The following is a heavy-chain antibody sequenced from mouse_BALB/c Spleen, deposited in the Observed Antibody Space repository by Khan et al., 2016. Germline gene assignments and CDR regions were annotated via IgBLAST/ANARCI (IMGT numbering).Heavy chain of an antibody. CDR1: EYTFTNYG. V-gene: IGHV9-3*02. J-gene: IGHJ4*01. CDR3: ARTGDYPYYAMDY. Sequence: QIQLVQSGPELKKPGETVKISCKASEYTFTNYGMNWVKQAPGKGLKWMGWINTNTGEPTSAEEFKGRFAFSLEASASTAYLQINNLKNEDSATYGCARTGDYPYYAMDYWGQGTSVTVAS. D-gene: IGHD2-13*01. CDR2: INTNTGEP.